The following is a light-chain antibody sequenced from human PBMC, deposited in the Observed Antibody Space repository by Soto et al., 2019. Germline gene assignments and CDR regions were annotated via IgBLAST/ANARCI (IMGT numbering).Light chain of an antibody. V-gene: IGKV1-5*01. CDR2: DAS. CDR1: QSISSW. CDR3: QQYNTYPYT. J-gene: IGKJ2*01. Sequence: DIQMTQSPSTLSASVGDRVTITCRASQSISSWLAWYQQKPGKAPDLLIYDASTLESGVPLRFSGSESGTEFILTISSLQPDDFATYYCQQYNTYPYTFGQGTKLEIK.